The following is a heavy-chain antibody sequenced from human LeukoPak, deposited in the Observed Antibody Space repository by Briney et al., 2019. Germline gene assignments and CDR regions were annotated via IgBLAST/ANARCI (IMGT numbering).Heavy chain of an antibody. Sequence: SETLSLTCTVPGGSISSYFWTWLRQPPGKGLEWIGYIYTSGSTNYNPSLKSRVTISVDTSKKQSSLKLSSVTAADTAVYYCARLKPQRYYSNNYYYYMDVWGEGTTVTVSS. CDR3: ARLKPQRYYSNNYYYYMDV. CDR2: IYTSGST. CDR1: GGSISSYF. J-gene: IGHJ6*03. D-gene: IGHD4-11*01. V-gene: IGHV4-4*09.